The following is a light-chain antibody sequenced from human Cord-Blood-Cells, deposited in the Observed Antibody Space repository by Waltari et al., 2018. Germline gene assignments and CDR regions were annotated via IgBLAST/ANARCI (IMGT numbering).Light chain of an antibody. Sequence: SYELTQPPSVSVSPGQTASITRSGDKLGDKYACWYQQKPGQSPVLVIYQDSKRPSGIPERFSGSKSGTSATLGITGLQTGDEADYYCGTWDSSLSAGVFGGGTKLTVL. CDR2: QDS. CDR3: GTWDSSLSAGV. V-gene: IGLV3-1*01. J-gene: IGLJ3*02. CDR1: KLGDKY.